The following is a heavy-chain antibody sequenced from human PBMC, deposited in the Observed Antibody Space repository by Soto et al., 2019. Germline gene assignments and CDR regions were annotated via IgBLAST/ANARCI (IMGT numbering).Heavy chain of an antibody. J-gene: IGHJ6*02. CDR1: GYSXXXYG. V-gene: IGHV1-18*01. CDR3: ARDAPPPELRFLEWHNYDYNGMDV. CDR2: ISCYXVKK. D-gene: IGHD3-3*01. Sequence: QVQVVQSGDEVKETGASVRVSCKTSGYSXXXYGISWVRQXPXXXXEWMGWISCYXVKKTYAQKVQGRVTMTTDTSPSTAYMEVRSLRSDDTAIYYCARDAPPPELRFLEWHNYDYNGMDVWGQGTTVTVSS.